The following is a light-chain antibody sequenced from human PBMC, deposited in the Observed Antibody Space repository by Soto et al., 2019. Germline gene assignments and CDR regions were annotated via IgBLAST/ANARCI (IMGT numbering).Light chain of an antibody. CDR1: QSVSSNN. V-gene: IGKV3-20*01. CDR2: GAS. Sequence: EIVLTQSPGTLSLSPGEAATLSCRASQSVSSNNLAWYQQKPGRAPRLLIFGASNRASDIPHRFSGSGSGTDFTLTISRLEPEDFATYYCQQHNAYVFGQGTRLEIK. CDR3: QQHNAYV. J-gene: IGKJ5*01.